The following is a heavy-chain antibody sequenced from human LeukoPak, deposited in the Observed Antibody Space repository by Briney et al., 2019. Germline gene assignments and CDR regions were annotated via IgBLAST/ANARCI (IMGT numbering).Heavy chain of an antibody. V-gene: IGHV3-48*03. D-gene: IGHD6-19*01. CDR2: IGSSGTTI. CDR1: GFPFSIYE. J-gene: IGHJ4*02. CDR3: ALLAVASDYY. Sequence: PGGSLRLFCAVSGFPFSIYEMNWVRQAPGKGLEWVSNIGSSGTTIYYADSVKGRFSISRDNAKNSLYLQMNSLRVEDTAVYYCALLAVASDYYWGQGALVTVSS.